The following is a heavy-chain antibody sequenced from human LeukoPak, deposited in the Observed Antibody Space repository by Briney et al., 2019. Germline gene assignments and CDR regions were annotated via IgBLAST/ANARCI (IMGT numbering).Heavy chain of an antibody. J-gene: IGHJ5*02. D-gene: IGHD3-10*01. CDR2: IYYSGST. Sequence: SETLSLTCTVSGGSISSYYWSWIRQPPGKGLEWIGYIYYSGSTNYNPSLKSRVTISVDTSKNQFSLKLSSVTAADTAVYYCATVSLPDMVRGVMRWFDPWGQGTLVTVSS. CDR1: GGSISSYY. CDR3: ATVSLPDMVRGVMRWFDP. V-gene: IGHV4-59*12.